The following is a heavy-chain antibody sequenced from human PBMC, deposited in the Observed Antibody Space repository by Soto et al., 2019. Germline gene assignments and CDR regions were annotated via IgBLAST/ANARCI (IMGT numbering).Heavy chain of an antibody. J-gene: IGHJ4*02. D-gene: IGHD4-17*01. CDR3: ARTYGDYFSAPMKFDY. CDR2: IYWDDDK. CDR1: GFSLSTSGVG. V-gene: IGHV2-5*02. Sequence: QITLKESGPTLVKPTQPLTLTCTFSGFSLSTSGVGVGWIRQPPGKALEWLALIYWDDDKRYSPSLKSRLTITKDTSKNQVVLTMTNMDPVDTATYYCARTYGDYFSAPMKFDYWGQGTLVTVSS.